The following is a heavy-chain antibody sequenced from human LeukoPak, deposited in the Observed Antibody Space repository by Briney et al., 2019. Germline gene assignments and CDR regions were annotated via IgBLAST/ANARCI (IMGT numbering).Heavy chain of an antibody. CDR3: ARGRWNLDILTGPRLKRGRSFDY. J-gene: IGHJ4*02. V-gene: IGHV4-34*01. Sequence: SETLSLTCAVYGGSFSGYYWSWIRQPPGKGLEWIGEINHSGSTNYNPSLKSRVTISVDTSKNQFSLKLSSVTAADTAVYYCARGRWNLDILTGPRLKRGRSFDYWGQGTLVTVSS. CDR1: GGSFSGYY. CDR2: INHSGST. D-gene: IGHD3-9*01.